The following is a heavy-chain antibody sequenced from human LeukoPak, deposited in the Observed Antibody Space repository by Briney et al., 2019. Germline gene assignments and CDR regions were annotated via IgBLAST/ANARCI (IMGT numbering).Heavy chain of an antibody. D-gene: IGHD3-22*01. CDR3: ARGGPYDSSGYYPFDY. J-gene: IGHJ4*02. CDR1: GGSISSSNW. Sequence: SGTLSLTCAVSGGSISSSNWWSWVRQPPGKGLEWIGEIYYSGSTNYNPSLKSRVTISVDTSKNQFSLKLSSVTAADTAVYYCARGGPYDSSGYYPFDYWGQGTLVTVSS. CDR2: IYYSGST. V-gene: IGHV4-4*02.